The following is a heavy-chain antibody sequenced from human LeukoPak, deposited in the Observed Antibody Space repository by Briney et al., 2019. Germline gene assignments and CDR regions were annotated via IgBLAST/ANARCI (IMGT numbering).Heavy chain of an antibody. Sequence: GGSLRLSCAASGFTFSSYEMNWVRQAPRKGLEWVSYISGSGSSIYYADSVKGRFTISRDNAKNSLDLQMNSLRADDTAVYYCTRDAVVVVGPGFDLWGQGTLVTVSS. CDR3: TRDAVVVVGPGFDL. CDR1: GFTFSSYE. V-gene: IGHV3-48*03. D-gene: IGHD3-22*01. J-gene: IGHJ5*02. CDR2: ISGSGSSI.